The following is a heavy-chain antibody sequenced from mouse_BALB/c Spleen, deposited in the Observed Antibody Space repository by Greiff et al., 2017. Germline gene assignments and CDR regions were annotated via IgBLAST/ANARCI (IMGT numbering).Heavy chain of an antibody. J-gene: IGHJ4*01. CDR1: GFTFSSYG. D-gene: IGHD2-3*01. CDR3: AREYDGYFYAMDY. V-gene: IGHV5-6-3*01. CDR2: INSNGGST. Sequence: EVQVVESGGGLVQPGGSLKLSCAASGFTFSSYGMSWVRQTPDKRLELVATINSNGGSTYYPDSVKGRFTISRDNAKNTLYLQMSSLKSEDTAMYYCAREYDGYFYAMDYWGQGTSVTVSS.